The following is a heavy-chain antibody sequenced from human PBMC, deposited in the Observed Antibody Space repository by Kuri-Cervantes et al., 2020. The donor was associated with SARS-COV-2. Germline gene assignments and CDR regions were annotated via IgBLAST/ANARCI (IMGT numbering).Heavy chain of an antibody. J-gene: IGHJ6*02. CDR1: GGSISSSNW. D-gene: IGHD3-10*01. Sequence: SCAVSGGSISSSNWWSWVRQPPGKGLEWIGEIYHSGSTNYNPSLKSRVTISVDTSKNQFSLKLSSVTAADTAVYYCARQGTGYYGSGSYYYYYYGMDVWGQGTTVTVSS. CDR2: IYHSGST. CDR3: ARQGTGYYGSGSYYYYYYGMDV. V-gene: IGHV4-4*02.